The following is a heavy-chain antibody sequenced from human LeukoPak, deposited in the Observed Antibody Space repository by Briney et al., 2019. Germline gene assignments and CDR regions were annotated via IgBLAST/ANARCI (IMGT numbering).Heavy chain of an antibody. Sequence: AAVKVSCKASGYTFTSYYMHWVRQAPGQGLEWMGIINPSGGSTSYAQKFQGRVTMTRDTSTSTVYMELSSLRSEDTAVYYCARVAWEGSYCGGDCYPFDYWGQGTLVTVSS. V-gene: IGHV1-46*01. CDR1: GYTFTSYY. D-gene: IGHD2-21*02. J-gene: IGHJ4*02. CDR3: ARVAWEGSYCGGDCYPFDY. CDR2: INPSGGST.